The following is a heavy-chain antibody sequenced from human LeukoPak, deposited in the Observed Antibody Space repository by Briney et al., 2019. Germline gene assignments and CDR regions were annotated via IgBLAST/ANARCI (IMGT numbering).Heavy chain of an antibody. CDR1: GYTFTSYG. D-gene: IGHD2-8*01. Sequence: ASVKVSCKASGYTFTSYGISWVRQAPGQGLEWMGWSSAYNGNTNYAQKLQGRVTMTTDTSTSTAYMELRSLRSDDTGVYYCARGLYRPNGVCYIVAFDIWGQGTMVTVSS. CDR3: ARGLYRPNGVCYIVAFDI. J-gene: IGHJ3*02. CDR2: SSAYNGNT. V-gene: IGHV1-18*01.